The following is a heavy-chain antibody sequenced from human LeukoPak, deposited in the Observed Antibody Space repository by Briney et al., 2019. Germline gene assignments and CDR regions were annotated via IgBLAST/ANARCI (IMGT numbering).Heavy chain of an antibody. D-gene: IGHD1-26*01. V-gene: IGHV5-10-1*01. CDR1: GYSFTSYW. CDR2: IDPSDSYT. J-gene: IGHJ4*02. Sequence: GESLKTSCKGSGYSFTSYWISWVRQMPGKGLEWMGRIDPSDSYTNYSPSFQGHVTISADKSISTAYLQWSSLKASDTAMYYCARRAGVGPNFDYWGQGTLVTVSS. CDR3: ARRAGVGPNFDY.